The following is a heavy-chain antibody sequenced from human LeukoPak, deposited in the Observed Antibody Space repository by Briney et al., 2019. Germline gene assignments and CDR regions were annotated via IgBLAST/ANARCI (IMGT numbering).Heavy chain of an antibody. CDR1: GYTFTSYA. V-gene: IGHV1-3*01. D-gene: IGHD4-17*01. CDR3: ARDLYGDYDYYYYGMDV. CDR2: INAGNGNT. J-gene: IGHJ6*04. Sequence: ASVKVSCKASGYTFTSYAMHWVRQAPGQRLEWMGWINAGNGNTKYSQKFQGRVTITRDTSASTAYMELSSPRPEDTAVYYCARDLYGDYDYYYYGMDVWGKGTTVTVSS.